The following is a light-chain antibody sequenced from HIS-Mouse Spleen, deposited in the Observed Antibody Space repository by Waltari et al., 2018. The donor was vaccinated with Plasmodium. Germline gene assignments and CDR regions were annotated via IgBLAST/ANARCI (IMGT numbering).Light chain of an antibody. CDR2: EDS. J-gene: IGLJ3*02. V-gene: IGLV3-10*01. CDR3: YSTDSSGNHRV. CDR1: ALPKKY. Sequence: SYELTQPPSVSVSPGQTARITCPGDALPKKYAYWYQQKSGQAPVLVNYEDSKRPSGIPGRFSGSSSGTMATLTISGAQVEDEADYYCYSTDSSGNHRVFGGGTKLTVL.